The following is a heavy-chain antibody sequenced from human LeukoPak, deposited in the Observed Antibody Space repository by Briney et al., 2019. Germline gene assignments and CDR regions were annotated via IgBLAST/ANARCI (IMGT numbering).Heavy chain of an antibody. CDR1: GGSFSGYY. V-gene: IGHV4-34*01. CDR3: ARARIAAAGPNAFDI. J-gene: IGHJ3*02. Sequence: SETLSLTCAVYGGSFSGYYWSWIRQPPVKVLEWIGEINHSGSTNYNPSLKSRVTISVDTSKNQFSLKLSSVTAADTAVYYCARARIAAAGPNAFDIWGQGTMVTVSS. D-gene: IGHD6-13*01. CDR2: INHSGST.